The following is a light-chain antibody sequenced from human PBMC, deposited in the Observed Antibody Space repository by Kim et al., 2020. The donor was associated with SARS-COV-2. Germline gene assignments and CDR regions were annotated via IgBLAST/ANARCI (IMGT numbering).Light chain of an antibody. CDR2: ELN. J-gene: IGLJ2*01. CDR1: SSDVGGYNY. V-gene: IGLV2-8*01. CDR3: SSYAGSNNVL. Sequence: QSALTQPPSASGPPGQSVAISCTGTSSDVGGYNYVSWYQQYPGKAPKLIIYELNKRPSGVPDRFSGSKSGNTASLTVSGLQAEDEADYYFSSYAGSNNVLFGGGTQLTVL.